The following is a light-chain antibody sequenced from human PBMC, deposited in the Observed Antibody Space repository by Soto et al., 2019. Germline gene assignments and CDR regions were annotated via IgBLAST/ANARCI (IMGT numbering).Light chain of an antibody. V-gene: IGLV2-23*01. CDR3: CSYAGSRNVV. J-gene: IGLJ2*01. CDR2: EGS. Sequence: QSALTQPASVSGSPGQSITISCTGTSSDVGSYNLVSWYQQHPGKATKLMIYEGSKRPSGVSNRFSGSKSGNTASLTISGLQAEDEADYYCCSYAGSRNVVFGGGTKLTVL. CDR1: SSDVGSYNL.